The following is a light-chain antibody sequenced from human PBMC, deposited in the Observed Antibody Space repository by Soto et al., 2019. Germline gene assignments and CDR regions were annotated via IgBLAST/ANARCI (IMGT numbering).Light chain of an antibody. V-gene: IGKV3-15*01. CDR3: QQYNNWPWT. Sequence: IVMTQSPATLSASPGGRLTVSCRASQGVGRHVAWYQQGPRQXPSXXINAASIRATDIPNRISGSGSGTEGTITISSLQSEDVEVYYGQQYNNWPWTFGQGTKV. J-gene: IGKJ1*01. CDR2: AAS. CDR1: QGVGRH.